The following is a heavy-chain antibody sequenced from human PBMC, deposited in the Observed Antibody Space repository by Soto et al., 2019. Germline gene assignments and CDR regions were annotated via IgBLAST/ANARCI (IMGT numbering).Heavy chain of an antibody. CDR1: GGSISSYY. J-gene: IGHJ3*02. CDR3: ARETNQRPIVVVITAGFGDAFDI. V-gene: IGHV4-4*07. Sequence: QVQLQESGPGLVKPSETLSLTCTVSGGSISSYYWSWIRQPAGKGLEWIGRIYTSGSTNYNPSLKSRVTMSVDTSKNQFSLKLSSVTAADTAVYYCARETNQRPIVVVITAGFGDAFDIWGQGTMVTVSS. D-gene: IGHD3-22*01. CDR2: IYTSGST.